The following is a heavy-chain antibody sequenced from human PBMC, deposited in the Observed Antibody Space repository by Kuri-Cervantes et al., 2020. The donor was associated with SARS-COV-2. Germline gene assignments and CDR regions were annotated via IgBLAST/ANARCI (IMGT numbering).Heavy chain of an antibody. V-gene: IGHV4-34*01. CDR2: ISHSGST. J-gene: IGHJ6*04. CDR3: ARPGGFLDV. CDR1: GGSFSGYY. D-gene: IGHD4-23*01. Sequence: LSLTCAVYGGSFSGYYWSWIRQPPGKGLEWIGEISHSGSTNYNPSLKSRVTISVDTSKNQFSLKLSSVTAADTAVYYCARPGGFLDVWGKGTTVTVSS.